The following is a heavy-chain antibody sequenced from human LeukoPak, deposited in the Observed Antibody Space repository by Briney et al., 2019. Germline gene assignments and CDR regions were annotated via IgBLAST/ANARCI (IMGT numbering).Heavy chain of an antibody. CDR2: IYYSGST. J-gene: IGHJ4*02. CDR3: ARRPVGFCSSTSCEGGYFDY. V-gene: IGHV4-59*01. CDR1: GGSISSYY. D-gene: IGHD2-2*01. Sequence: SETLSLTCTVSGGSISSYYWSWIRQPPGKGLEWIGYIYYSGSTNYSPSLKSRVTISVDTSKNQFSLKLSSVTAADTAVYYCARRPVGFCSSTSCEGGYFDYWGQGTLVTVSS.